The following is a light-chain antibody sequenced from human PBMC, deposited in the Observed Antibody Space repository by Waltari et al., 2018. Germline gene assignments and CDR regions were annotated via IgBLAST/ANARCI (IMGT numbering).Light chain of an antibody. CDR2: GAS. J-gene: IGKJ1*01. CDR1: ESVSRA. V-gene: IGKV3-20*01. CDR3: QHYLRLPVT. Sequence: TVACRASESVSRALAWYQQKPGQAPRLLIYGASTRATGIPDRFSGSGSGTDFSLTISRLEPDDFAVYYCQHYLRLPVTFGQGTTVEI.